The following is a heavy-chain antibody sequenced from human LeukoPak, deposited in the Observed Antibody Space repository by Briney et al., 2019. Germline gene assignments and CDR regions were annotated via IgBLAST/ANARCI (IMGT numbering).Heavy chain of an antibody. J-gene: IGHJ4*02. CDR1: GFTFSSYS. CDR3: AREGGYYDSSGYYSGFGFDY. Sequence: GGSLRLSCAASGFTFSSYSMNWVRQAPGKGLDWVSYISSSSSTIYYADSVKGRFTISRDNAKNSLYLQMNSLRDEDTAVYYCAREGGYYDSSGYYSGFGFDYWGQGTLVTVSS. V-gene: IGHV3-48*02. CDR2: ISSSSSTI. D-gene: IGHD3-22*01.